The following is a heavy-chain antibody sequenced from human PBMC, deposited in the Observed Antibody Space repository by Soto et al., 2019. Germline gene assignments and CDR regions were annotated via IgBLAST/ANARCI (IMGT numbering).Heavy chain of an antibody. CDR1: GFTFSDYY. CDR3: ATQGIAAAGREYFQH. V-gene: IGHV3-11*06. J-gene: IGHJ1*01. CDR2: ISSISSYT. D-gene: IGHD6-13*01. Sequence: GGSLRLSCAASGFTFSDYYMSWIRQAPGKGLEWVSYISSISSYTNYADSVKGRFTISRDNAKNSLYLQMNSLRAEDTAVYYCATQGIAAAGREYFQHWGQGTLVTVSS.